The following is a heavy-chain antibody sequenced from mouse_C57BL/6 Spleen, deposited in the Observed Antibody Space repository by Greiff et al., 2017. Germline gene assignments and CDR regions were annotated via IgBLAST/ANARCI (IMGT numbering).Heavy chain of an antibody. Sequence: EVKLQESGAEFVRPGASVKLSCTASGFNIKDDYMHWVMQRPEQGLEWIGWIDPENGDTEYASKFQGKVTITADTSSNTAYQQLSSLISEDTAVYYCTTFITTVVAGNAMDCWGQGASVAVAS. D-gene: IGHD1-1*01. CDR3: TTFITTVVAGNAMDC. CDR2: IDPENGDT. V-gene: IGHV14-4*01. J-gene: IGHJ4*01. CDR1: GFNIKDDY.